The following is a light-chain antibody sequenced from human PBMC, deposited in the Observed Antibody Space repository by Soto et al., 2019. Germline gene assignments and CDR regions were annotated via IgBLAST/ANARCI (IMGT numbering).Light chain of an antibody. V-gene: IGKV1-39*01. CDR2: AAS. J-gene: IGKJ1*01. CDR3: QQYNNWPPWT. CDR1: QSISSY. Sequence: DIQMTESPSSLSASVGDRVTITCRASQSISSYLNWYQQKPGKAPKVLIYAASSLQSGVPSRFSGSGSGTEFTLTISSLQSEDFAVYYCQQYNNWPPWTFGQGTKVDNK.